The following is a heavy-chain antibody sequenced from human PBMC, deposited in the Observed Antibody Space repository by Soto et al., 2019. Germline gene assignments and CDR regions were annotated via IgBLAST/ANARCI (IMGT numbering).Heavy chain of an antibody. Sequence: SETLSLTCTVSGDSVSNSGYYWGWIRQSPGKRLEWIGSVSFSGSKYYNPSLKSRVTLSVDTSKNQFSVRLNSVTASDTAVYYCAPLSVSLSGPYGIHVWGQGTTVTVSS. CDR1: GDSVSNSGYY. V-gene: IGHV4-39*01. CDR2: VSFSGSK. D-gene: IGHD2-15*01. CDR3: APLSVSLSGPYGIHV. J-gene: IGHJ6*02.